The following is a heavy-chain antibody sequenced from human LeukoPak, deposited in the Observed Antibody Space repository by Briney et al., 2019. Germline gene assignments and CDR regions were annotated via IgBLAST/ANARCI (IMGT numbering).Heavy chain of an antibody. V-gene: IGHV4-59*08. Sequence: PSETLSLTCTVSGGSISRYYWSWIRQPPGKGLEWIGYKDYSGSTNYNRSLKSRVTISVDTSKNQFSLKLSSVTAADTAVYYCARPVPSRLGWFDPWGQGTLVTVSS. CDR3: ARPVPSRLGWFDP. CDR1: GGSISRYY. D-gene: IGHD1-1*01. J-gene: IGHJ5*02. CDR2: KDYSGST.